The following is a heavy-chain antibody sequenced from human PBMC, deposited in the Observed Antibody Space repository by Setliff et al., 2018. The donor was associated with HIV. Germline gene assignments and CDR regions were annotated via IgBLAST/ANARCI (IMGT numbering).Heavy chain of an antibody. D-gene: IGHD6-19*01. CDR2: IYTSGST. CDR3: ARGRGIAVAGAGFDY. Sequence: LSLTCTVPGGSISSGSYYWSWIRQPAGKGLEWIGRIYTSGSTNYNPSLKSRVTISVDTSKNQFSLKLSSVTAADTAVYYCARGRGIAVAGAGFDYWGQGTLVTVSS. V-gene: IGHV4-61*02. J-gene: IGHJ4*02. CDR1: GGSISSGSYY.